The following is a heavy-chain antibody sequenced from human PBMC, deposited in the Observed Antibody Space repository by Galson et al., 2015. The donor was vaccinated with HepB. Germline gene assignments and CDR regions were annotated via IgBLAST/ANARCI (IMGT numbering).Heavy chain of an antibody. CDR3: AKLIGAAIAVAPFSY. Sequence: SLRLSCAASGFTFSRYGIHWVRQAPGKGLEWVAVISYDGNTKYYADSVKGRFTISRDNSKNTLYLQMNSLRVEDTAVYYCAKLIGAAIAVAPFSYWGQGTLVIVSS. CDR1: GFTFSRYG. J-gene: IGHJ4*02. V-gene: IGHV3-30*18. CDR2: ISYDGNTK. D-gene: IGHD6-19*01.